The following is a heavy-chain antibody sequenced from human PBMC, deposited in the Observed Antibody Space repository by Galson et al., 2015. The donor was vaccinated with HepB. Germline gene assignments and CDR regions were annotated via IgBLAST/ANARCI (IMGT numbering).Heavy chain of an antibody. Sequence: SLRLSCAASGFTFSDYYMSWIRQAPGKGLEWVSYISSSGSTIYYADSVKGRFTISRDNAKNSLYLQMNSLRAEDTAVYYCARPLQNYYDSSGYYDYGMDVWGQGTTVTVSS. CDR1: GFTFSDYY. V-gene: IGHV3-11*01. D-gene: IGHD3-22*01. CDR2: ISSSGSTI. CDR3: ARPLQNYYDSSGYYDYGMDV. J-gene: IGHJ6*02.